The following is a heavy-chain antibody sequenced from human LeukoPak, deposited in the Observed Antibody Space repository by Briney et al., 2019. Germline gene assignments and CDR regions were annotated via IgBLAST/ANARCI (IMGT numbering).Heavy chain of an antibody. J-gene: IGHJ6*03. CDR2: IRYDGSNK. CDR3: AKATRRFSYYYYYMDV. D-gene: IGHD2-2*01. Sequence: GGSLRLSCAASGSTFSSYGMHWVRQAPGKGLEWVAFIRYDGSNKYYADSVKGRFTISRDNSKNTLYLQMNSLRAEDTAVYYCAKATRRFSYYYYYMDVWGKGTTVTVSS. CDR1: GSTFSSYG. V-gene: IGHV3-30*02.